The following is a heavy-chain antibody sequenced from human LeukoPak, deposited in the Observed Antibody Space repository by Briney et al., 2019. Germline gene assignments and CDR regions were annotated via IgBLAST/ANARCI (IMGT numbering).Heavy chain of an antibody. CDR3: ARHSNYGSGSYYRRCFDP. CDR1: GGSISSYY. J-gene: IGHJ5*02. CDR2: IYYSGST. Sequence: SETLSLTCTLSGGSISSYYWSWIRHPPGKGLEWIGYIYYSGSTNYNPSLKSRVTISVDTPKNQFSLKLSSVTAAHTAVYFCARHSNYGSGSYYRRCFDPWGQGTLVTVSS. V-gene: IGHV4-59*08. D-gene: IGHD3-10*01.